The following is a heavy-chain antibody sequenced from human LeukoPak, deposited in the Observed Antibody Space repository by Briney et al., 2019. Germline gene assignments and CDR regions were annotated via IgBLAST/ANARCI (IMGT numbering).Heavy chain of an antibody. D-gene: IGHD5-12*01. CDR1: GFTFSSYA. J-gene: IGHJ4*02. CDR3: ARDAPSIGYVFPHLDY. CDR2: ISYDGSNR. V-gene: IGHV3-30-3*01. Sequence: GGSLRLSCAASGFTFSSYAMHWVRQAPGKGLEWVAVISYDGSNRYYADSVKGRFTISRDNSKNTLYLQMNSLRAEDTAVYYCARDAPSIGYVFPHLDYWGQGTLVTVSS.